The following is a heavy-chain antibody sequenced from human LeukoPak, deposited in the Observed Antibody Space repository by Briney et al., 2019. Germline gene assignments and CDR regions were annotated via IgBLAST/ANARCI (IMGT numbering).Heavy chain of an antibody. CDR3: AIRTGTYPYYFDY. CDR2: FDPEDGET. J-gene: IGHJ4*02. Sequence: ASVKVSCKVSGYTLTELSMHWVRQAPGRGLEWMGGFDPEDGETIYAQKFQGRVTMTEDTSTDTAYMELSSLRSEDTAVYYCAIRTGTYPYYFDYWGQGTLVTVSS. V-gene: IGHV1-24*01. CDR1: GYTLTELS. D-gene: IGHD1-26*01.